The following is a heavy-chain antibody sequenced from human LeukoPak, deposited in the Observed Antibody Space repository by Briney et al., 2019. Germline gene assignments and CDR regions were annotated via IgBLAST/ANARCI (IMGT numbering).Heavy chain of an antibody. D-gene: IGHD3-16*01. J-gene: IGHJ4*02. CDR1: GFTFSSYA. Sequence: PGGSLRLSCAASGFTFSSYAMHWVRQAPGKGLEWVAVISYDGSNKYYADSVKGRFTISRDNSKNTLYLQMNSLRAEDTAVYYCAKRVLISPYDWGQGTLVTVSS. CDR2: ISYDGSNK. V-gene: IGHV3-30*04. CDR3: AKRVLISPYD.